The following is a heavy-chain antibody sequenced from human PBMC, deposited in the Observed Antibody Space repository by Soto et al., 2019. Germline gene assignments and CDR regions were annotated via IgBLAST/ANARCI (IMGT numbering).Heavy chain of an antibody. J-gene: IGHJ4*02. CDR2: IYHSGVT. CDR1: GGSIRSNNW. D-gene: IGHD3-16*01. Sequence: LRRPLSLTCAVSGGSIRSNNWLSWVRQPPGKGLEWIGEIYHSGVTNYNPSLKSRVTISVDKSKNQFSLKLSSLTAADTAVYYCARISAYHFDYWGQGTLVTVSS. V-gene: IGHV4-4*02. CDR3: ARISAYHFDY.